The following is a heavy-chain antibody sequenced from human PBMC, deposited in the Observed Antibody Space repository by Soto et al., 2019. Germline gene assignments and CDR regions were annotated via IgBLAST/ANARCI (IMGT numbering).Heavy chain of an antibody. J-gene: IGHJ6*03. Sequence: ASVKVSCKASGYTFTSYYMHWVRQAPGQGLEWMGIINPSGGSTSYAQKFQGRVTMTRDTSASTVYMELSSLRSEDTAVYYCARVYDILTGYLATYYMDVWGKGTTVTVSS. D-gene: IGHD3-9*01. CDR2: INPSGGST. V-gene: IGHV1-46*03. CDR1: GYTFTSYY. CDR3: ARVYDILTGYLATYYMDV.